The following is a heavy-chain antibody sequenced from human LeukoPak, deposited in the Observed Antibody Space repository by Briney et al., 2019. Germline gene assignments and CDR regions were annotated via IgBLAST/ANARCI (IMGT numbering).Heavy chain of an antibody. CDR2: ISASGDST. CDR3: AKDRPHFDY. V-gene: IGHV3-23*01. Sequence: PGGSLRLSRAASGFTVSSNYMSWVRQAPGKGLEWVSAISASGDSTYYADSVKGRFTISRDNSMNTLYLQMNSLRAEDTAVYYCAKDRPHFDYWGQGTLVTVSS. J-gene: IGHJ4*02. CDR1: GFTVSSNY.